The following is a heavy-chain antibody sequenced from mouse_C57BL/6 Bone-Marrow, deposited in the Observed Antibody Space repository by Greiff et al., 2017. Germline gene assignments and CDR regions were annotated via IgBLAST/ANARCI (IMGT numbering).Heavy chain of an antibody. CDR3: ARRGTGQGYAMDY. Sequence: ASGYTFTSYWMHWVKQRPGQGLEWIGNINPSNGGTNYNEKFKSKATLTVDKSSSTAYMQLSSLTSEDSAVYYCARRGTGQGYAMDYWGQGTSVTVSS. CDR2: INPSNGGT. J-gene: IGHJ4*01. V-gene: IGHV1-53*01. CDR1: GYTFTSYW. D-gene: IGHD4-1*01.